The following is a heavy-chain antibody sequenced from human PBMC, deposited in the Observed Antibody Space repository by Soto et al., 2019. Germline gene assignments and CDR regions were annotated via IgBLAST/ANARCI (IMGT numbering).Heavy chain of an antibody. CDR2: IWYDGSNK. V-gene: IGHV3-33*01. J-gene: IGHJ4*02. CDR1: GFTFSSYG. CDR3: ARAVSVYGHLDS. Sequence: QVQLVESGGGVVQPGRSLRLSCAASGFTFSSYGMHWVRQAPGKGLEWVAVIWYDGSNKYNADSVKGRLTISSDNSKMTLHPQMNGLTAEDTAGYYCARAVSVYGHLDSWGKGTMVCVYS. D-gene: IGHD2-8*01.